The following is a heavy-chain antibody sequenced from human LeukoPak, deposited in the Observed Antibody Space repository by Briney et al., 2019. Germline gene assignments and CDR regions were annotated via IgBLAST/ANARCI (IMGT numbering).Heavy chain of an antibody. D-gene: IGHD2-15*01. J-gene: IGHJ5*02. CDR2: IIPILGIA. CDR3: ARHFIVVVAATGGWFDP. Sequence: GASVKVSCKASGGTFTSYAISWVRQAPGQGLEWMGRIIPILGIANYAQKFQGRVTITADKSTSTAYMELSSLRSEDTTAYQCARHFIVVVAATGGWFDPWGQGTLVTVSS. V-gene: IGHV1-69*04. CDR1: GGTFTSYA.